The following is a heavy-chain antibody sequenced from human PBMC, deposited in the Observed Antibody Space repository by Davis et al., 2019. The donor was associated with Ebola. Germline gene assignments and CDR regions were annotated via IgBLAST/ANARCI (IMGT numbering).Heavy chain of an antibody. J-gene: IGHJ4*02. CDR1: GFTFTSYG. D-gene: IGHD6-19*01. Sequence: PGGSLRLSCAASGFTFTSYGMHLVRQAPGKGLEWVAVISYDGSNKYYADSVKGRFTISRDNSKNTLYLQMNSLRAEDTAVYYCARDAPYSSGWYGSLDYWGQGTLVTVSS. V-gene: IGHV3-30*03. CDR3: ARDAPYSSGWYGSLDY. CDR2: ISYDGSNK.